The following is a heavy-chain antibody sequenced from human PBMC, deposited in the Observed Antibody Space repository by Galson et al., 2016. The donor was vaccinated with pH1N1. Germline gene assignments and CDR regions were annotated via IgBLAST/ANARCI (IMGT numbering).Heavy chain of an antibody. CDR3: ARHKPSSFYGHTRAN. Sequence: QSGAEVTKPGESLKISCQGSGYNFIPYWIAWVRQTPGKGLEWMGGIFPGDSETRYSPSFQRHVTISADKSTNTAYLQWTSLKASDTAIYCCARHKPSSFYGHTRANWGQGTLVTVSS. J-gene: IGHJ4*02. CDR2: IFPGDSET. V-gene: IGHV5-51*01. D-gene: IGHD4-17*01. CDR1: GYNFIPYW.